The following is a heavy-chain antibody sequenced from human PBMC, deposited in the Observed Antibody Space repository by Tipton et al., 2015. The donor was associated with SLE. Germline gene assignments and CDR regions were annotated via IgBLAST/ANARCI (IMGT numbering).Heavy chain of an antibody. Sequence: TLSLTCTVSGASINTRSHYWGWARQSPGKGLEWIGHIYSRGSTYYNPSLESRVTISVDTSENKFSLRLISLTAADTAVYYCARGDRLPSHVSWYFELWGRGTLVTASS. CDR3: ARGDRLPSHVSWYFEL. V-gene: IGHV4-39*07. CDR2: IYSRGST. CDR1: GASINTRSHY. D-gene: IGHD3-16*01. J-gene: IGHJ2*01.